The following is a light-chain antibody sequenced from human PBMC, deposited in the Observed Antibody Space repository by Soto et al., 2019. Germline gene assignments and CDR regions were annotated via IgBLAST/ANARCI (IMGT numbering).Light chain of an antibody. V-gene: IGKV1-5*01. CDR1: QTIGSW. J-gene: IGKJ1*01. Sequence: DIQMTQSPSTLSASVGDRVTVTCRASQTIGSWLAWNQQKPGRAPKLLIFDASSLESGVPSRFSGNGSGTEFTLTISGLQPDDFASYYCQQYNSYSGMFGQGTKVDIK. CDR2: DAS. CDR3: QQYNSYSGM.